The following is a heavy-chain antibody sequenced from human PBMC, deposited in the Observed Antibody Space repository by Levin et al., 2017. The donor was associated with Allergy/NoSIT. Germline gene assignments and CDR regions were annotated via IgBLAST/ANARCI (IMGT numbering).Heavy chain of an antibody. V-gene: IGHV3-15*01. CDR3: TTDLAFTIYHSGV. D-gene: IGHD3-3*01. CDR1: GFIFSKAW. CDR2: IKSKTDGGTT. J-gene: IGHJ6*02. Sequence: GGSLRLSCAASGFIFSKAWMTWVRQAPGKGLEWIGRIKSKTDGGTTDYAAPVKGRFTISRDDSKNTLYLQMNSLITDDTAVYYCTTDLAFTIYHSGVWGQGTTVTVSS.